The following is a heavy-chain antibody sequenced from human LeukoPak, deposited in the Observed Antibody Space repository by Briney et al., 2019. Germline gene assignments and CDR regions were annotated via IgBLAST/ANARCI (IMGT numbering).Heavy chain of an antibody. D-gene: IGHD3-10*01. J-gene: IGHJ4*02. V-gene: IGHV3-23*01. Sequence: GGSLRLSCAASGFTFSSFGMSWVRQAPGKGLEWVSGITGSGDSTFYADSVKGRFTISRDTSKNTLYLQMNSLRAEDTALYYCAKTLGFRGALTPSYYFDYWGQGTLVTASS. CDR2: ITGSGDST. CDR1: GFTFSSFG. CDR3: AKTLGFRGALTPSYYFDY.